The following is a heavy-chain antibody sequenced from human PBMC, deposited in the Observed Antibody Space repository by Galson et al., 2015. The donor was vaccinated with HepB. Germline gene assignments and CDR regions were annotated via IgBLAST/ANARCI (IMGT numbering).Heavy chain of an antibody. D-gene: IGHD3-16*02. J-gene: IGHJ2*01. Sequence: SLRLSCAASRFTLNSYAMHWVRQAPGKGLEWVSLISYDGSKKYSADSVKGRFTISRDNSKNTLYLQMTSLRPEDTAVYYCARDRAMITFGGVIGNWYFDLWGRDTLVTVSS. CDR3: ARDRAMITFGGVIGNWYFDL. V-gene: IGHV3-30-3*01. CDR2: ISYDGSKK. CDR1: RFTLNSYA.